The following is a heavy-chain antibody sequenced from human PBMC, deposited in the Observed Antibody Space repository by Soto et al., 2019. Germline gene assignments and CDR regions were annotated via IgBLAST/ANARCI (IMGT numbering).Heavy chain of an antibody. CDR2: ISGSGDKT. CDR1: GFTFRSYA. V-gene: IGHV3-23*01. J-gene: IGHJ4*02. CDR3: AKALHISSDWYGGIDY. D-gene: IGHD6-19*01. Sequence: PGGSLRLSCAASGFTFRSYAMIWVRQAPGKGLEWVSAISGSGDKTWYADSVKGRLTTSRDNSKNTLYLQMNSLRVEDTAVYYCAKALHISSDWYGGIDYWGQGTLVTVSS.